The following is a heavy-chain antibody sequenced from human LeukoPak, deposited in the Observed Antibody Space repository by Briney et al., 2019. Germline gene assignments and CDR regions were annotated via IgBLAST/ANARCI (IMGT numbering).Heavy chain of an antibody. CDR3: ARVYYDILTGYYSGSYFDY. CDR2: ISGSGGST. Sequence: GGSLRLSCAVSGFTFSSYAMSWVRQAPGKGLEWVSAISGSGGSTYYADSVKGRFTISRDNSKNTLYLQMNSLRAEDTAVYYCARVYYDILTGYYSGSYFDYWGQGTLVTVSS. CDR1: GFTFSSYA. J-gene: IGHJ4*02. D-gene: IGHD3-9*01. V-gene: IGHV3-23*01.